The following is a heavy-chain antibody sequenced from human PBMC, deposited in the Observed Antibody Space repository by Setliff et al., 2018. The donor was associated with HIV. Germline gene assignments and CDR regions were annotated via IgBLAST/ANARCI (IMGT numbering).Heavy chain of an antibody. CDR1: GGSFDAYY. D-gene: IGHD1-7*01. CDR3: VRCSNRNYVTNAFDI. V-gene: IGHV4-34*01. CDR2: INHSGNT. Sequence: SETLSLTCDLYGGSFDAYYWSWIRQPPGKGLEWMGEINHSGNTTYNPSLRSRVTISVDTSKNQFSLRVNSVTAADSAVYYCVRCSNRNYVTNAFDIWGQGTTVTVSS. J-gene: IGHJ3*02.